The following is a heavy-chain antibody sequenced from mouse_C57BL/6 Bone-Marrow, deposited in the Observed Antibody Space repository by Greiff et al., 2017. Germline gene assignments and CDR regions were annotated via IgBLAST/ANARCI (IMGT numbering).Heavy chain of an antibody. V-gene: IGHV1-50*01. Sequence: QVQLQQPGAELVKPGASVKLSCKASGYTFTSYWMQWVKPRPGQGLEWIGEIDPSDSYTNYNQKFKGKATLTVDTSSSTAYMQLSSLTSEDSAVYYCARSPYYYGSSWFAYWGQGTLVTVSA. CDR1: GYTFTSYW. D-gene: IGHD1-1*01. CDR2: IDPSDSYT. CDR3: ARSPYYYGSSWFAY. J-gene: IGHJ3*01.